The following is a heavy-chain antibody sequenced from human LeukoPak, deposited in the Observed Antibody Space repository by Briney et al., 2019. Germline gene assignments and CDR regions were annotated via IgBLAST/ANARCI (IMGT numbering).Heavy chain of an antibody. CDR1: GGSISSCY. J-gene: IGHJ3*02. V-gene: IGHV4-59*01. CDR3: ARGGRYFDI. D-gene: IGHD3-16*01. Sequence: PSETLSLTCTVSGGSISSCYWNWIRQPPGKGLEWIGDIYYSGSTNYNPSLKRRVTISVDTSKNQLSLKMSSVIAADTAVYYCARGGRYFDIWGQGTIVTVSS. CDR2: IYYSGST.